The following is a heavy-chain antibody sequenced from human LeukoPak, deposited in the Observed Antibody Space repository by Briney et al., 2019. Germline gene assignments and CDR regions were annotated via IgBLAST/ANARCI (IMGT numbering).Heavy chain of an antibody. CDR2: TSSGSSWI. Sequence: GGSLRLSCAASGFTFSDYSMNWVRQAPGKGLEWVASTSSGSSWIYYADSVRGRFTISRDNAKNLLYLQMNGLRVEDTAVYYCARAHHRRVYDYVWGSYPYWGQGTLVTVSS. D-gene: IGHD3-16*02. CDR1: GFTFSDYS. J-gene: IGHJ4*02. CDR3: ARAHHRRVYDYVWGSYPY. V-gene: IGHV3-21*06.